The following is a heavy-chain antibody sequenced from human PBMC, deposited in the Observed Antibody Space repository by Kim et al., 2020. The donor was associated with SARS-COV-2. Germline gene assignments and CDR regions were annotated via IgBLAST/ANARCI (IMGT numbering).Heavy chain of an antibody. Sequence: SETLSLTCAVYGGSFSGYYWSWIRQPPGKGLEWIGEINHSGSTNYNPSLKSRVTISVDTSKNQFSLKLSSVTAADTAVYYCARGSDYYDSSGYYYFDYWGQGTLVTVSS. CDR3: ARGSDYYDSSGYYYFDY. D-gene: IGHD3-22*01. CDR2: INHSGST. V-gene: IGHV4-34*01. J-gene: IGHJ4*02. CDR1: GGSFSGYY.